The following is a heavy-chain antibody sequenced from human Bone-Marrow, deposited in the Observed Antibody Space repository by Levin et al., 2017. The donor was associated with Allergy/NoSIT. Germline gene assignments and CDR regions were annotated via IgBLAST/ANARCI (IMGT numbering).Heavy chain of an antibody. V-gene: IGHV3-23*01. Sequence: GGSLRLSCAASGFTFSIYAMNWVRQAPGKGLEWVAGLTGSGTTADYANSVRGRFTISRDNFQNTVFLQMNSLRPEDTAVYYCARGDTGMITGFEHWGQGTLV. J-gene: IGHJ4*02. CDR3: ARGDTGMITGFEH. D-gene: IGHD3-16*01. CDR2: LTGSGTTA. CDR1: GFTFSIYA.